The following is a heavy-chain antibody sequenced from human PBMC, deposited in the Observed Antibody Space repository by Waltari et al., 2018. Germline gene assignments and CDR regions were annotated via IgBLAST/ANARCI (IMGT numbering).Heavy chain of an antibody. D-gene: IGHD5-18*01. Sequence: QVQLQESGPGLVKPSGTLSLTCSVSGYSISSDFYWGWIRQPPGKGLEWIATVYHRESTYYNPSLMSRLTLSVDTSNNRFSLNLRSVTAADTAVYYCAGLRGFNYAFEPWGRGALVTVSS. V-gene: IGHV4-38-2*02. J-gene: IGHJ5*02. CDR1: GYSISSDFY. CDR3: AGLRGFNYAFEP. CDR2: VYHREST.